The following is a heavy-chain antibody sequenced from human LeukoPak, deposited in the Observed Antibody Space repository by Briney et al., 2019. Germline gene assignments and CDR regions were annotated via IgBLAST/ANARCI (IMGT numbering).Heavy chain of an antibody. CDR2: IRYDGSNK. J-gene: IGHJ6*03. CDR3: AKDALWFGPYYSYMDV. D-gene: IGHD3-10*01. V-gene: IGHV3-30*02. CDR1: GFTFSSYG. Sequence: GGSLRLSCAASGFTFSSYGMHWVRQAPGKGLEWVAFIRYDGSNKYYADSVKGRFTISRDNSKNTLYLQMNSLRAEDTAVYYCAKDALWFGPYYSYMDVWGKGTTVTISS.